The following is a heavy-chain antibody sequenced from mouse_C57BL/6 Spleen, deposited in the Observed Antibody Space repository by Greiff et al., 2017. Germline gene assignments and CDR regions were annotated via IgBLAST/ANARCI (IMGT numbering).Heavy chain of an antibody. CDR1: GYTFTSYW. Sequence: VQLQQPGAELVKPGASVKLSCKASGYTFTSYWMHWVKQRPGQGLEWIGNINPRNGGTNYNEKFKSKATVTVDKSSSTAYMQLSSLTSEDSAVCDWARGEAPRGFGGWGKGTLVTVA. J-gene: IGHJ3*01. CDR3: ARGEAPRGFGG. CDR2: INPRNGGT. V-gene: IGHV1-53*01.